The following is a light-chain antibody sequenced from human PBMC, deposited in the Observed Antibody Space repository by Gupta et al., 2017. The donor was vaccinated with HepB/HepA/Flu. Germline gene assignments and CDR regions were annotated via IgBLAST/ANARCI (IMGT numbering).Light chain of an antibody. CDR2: HDT. CDR1: KLGDKY. Sequence: SYELTQPPSVSVSPGQTASITCSGDKLGDKYACWYQQKPGQAPVLVIYHDTKRPSGIPERFSGSNSGNAATLTISGTQAMDESDYYCQAWDRSVVFGGGTKLTVI. V-gene: IGLV3-1*01. CDR3: QAWDRSVV. J-gene: IGLJ2*01.